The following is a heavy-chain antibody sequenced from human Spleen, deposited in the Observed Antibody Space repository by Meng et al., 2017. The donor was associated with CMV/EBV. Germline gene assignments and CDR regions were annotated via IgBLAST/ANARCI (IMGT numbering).Heavy chain of an antibody. CDR2: IYYSGST. D-gene: IGHD3-22*01. CDR1: GGSISSYY. J-gene: IGHJ4*02. V-gene: IGHV4-59*08. CDR3: ARHYYDSSGYYNSGGVYY. Sequence: SETLSLTCTVSGGSISSYYWSWIRQPPGKGLEWIGYIYYSGSTNYNPSLKSRVTISVDTSKNQFSLNLSSVTAADTAVYYCARHYYDSSGYYNSGGVYYWGQGTLVTVSS.